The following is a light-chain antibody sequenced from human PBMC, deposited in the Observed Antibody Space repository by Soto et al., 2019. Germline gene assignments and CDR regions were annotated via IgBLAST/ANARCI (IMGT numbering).Light chain of an antibody. CDR2: GAS. Sequence: EIVITQSPSTLSVSPGERATLSCRASQSVSSALAWYQHKPGQAPRLLIYGASTRATGIPARFSGRGSGTEFTLTISSLQSVDFAVYYCQQYYTWPSFGQGTRLEIK. J-gene: IGKJ5*01. CDR1: QSVSSA. CDR3: QQYYTWPS. V-gene: IGKV3-15*01.